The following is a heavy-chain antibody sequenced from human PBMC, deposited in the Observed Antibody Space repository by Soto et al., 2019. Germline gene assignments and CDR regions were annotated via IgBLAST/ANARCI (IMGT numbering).Heavy chain of an antibody. Sequence: GGSLRLSCAASGFTFSGSAMHWVRQASGKGLEWVGRIRSKANSYATAYAASVKGRFTISRDDSKNTAYLQMNSLKTEDTAVYYCTSLATALFDYWGQGTLVTVSS. CDR2: IRSKANSYAT. J-gene: IGHJ4*02. D-gene: IGHD5-12*01. V-gene: IGHV3-73*01. CDR1: GFTFSGSA. CDR3: TSLATALFDY.